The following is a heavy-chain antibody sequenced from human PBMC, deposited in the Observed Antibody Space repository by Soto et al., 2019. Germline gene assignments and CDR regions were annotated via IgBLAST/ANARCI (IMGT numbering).Heavy chain of an antibody. D-gene: IGHD5-12*01. CDR3: ARLGAGDGYNFIDY. Sequence: GESLKISCKGSGYSFTSYWISWVRRMPGKGLERMGRIAPSDSYTNYSPSFQGHVTISADKSISTAYLQWSSLKASDTAMYYCARLGAGDGYNFIDYWGQGMLVTVSS. CDR1: GYSFTSYW. CDR2: IAPSDSYT. J-gene: IGHJ4*02. V-gene: IGHV5-10-1*01.